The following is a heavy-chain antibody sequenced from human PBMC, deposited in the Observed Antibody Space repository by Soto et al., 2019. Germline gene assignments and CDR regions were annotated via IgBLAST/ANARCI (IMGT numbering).Heavy chain of an antibody. D-gene: IGHD6-19*01. J-gene: IGHJ6*02. Sequence: EVQLVESGGGLVQPGGSLRLSCAASGFTFSSYWMSWVRQAPGKGLEWVANIKQDGSEKYYVDSVKGRFTISRDNAKNSLYLQMNSLSAEDTAVYYCARVHSCGWPYYYYGMDVWGQGTTVTVSS. CDR1: GFTFSSYW. CDR2: IKQDGSEK. V-gene: IGHV3-7*01. CDR3: ARVHSCGWPYYYYGMDV.